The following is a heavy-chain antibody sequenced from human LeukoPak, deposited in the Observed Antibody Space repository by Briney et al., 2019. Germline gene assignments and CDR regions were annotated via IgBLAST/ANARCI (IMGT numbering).Heavy chain of an antibody. CDR3: AKNGGQQLVLYYYYMDV. CDR2: ISGSGGST. D-gene: IGHD6-13*01. V-gene: IGHV3-23*01. CDR1: GFTFSSYA. J-gene: IGHJ6*03. Sequence: GGSLRLSCAASGFTFSSYAMSWVRQAPGKGLEWVSAISGSGGSTYYADSVKGRFTISRDNSKNTLYLQMNSLRAEDTAVYYCAKNGGQQLVLYYYYMDVWGKGTTVTVSS.